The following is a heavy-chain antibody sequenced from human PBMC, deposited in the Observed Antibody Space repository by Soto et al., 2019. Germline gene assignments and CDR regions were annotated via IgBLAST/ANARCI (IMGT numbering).Heavy chain of an antibody. Sequence: QITLKESGPTLLKPTQTLTLTCTFSGFSLSTSGVGVGWLRQTPGKALELLALIYWDDDKRYSSSLKSRLTISKDTSKNQMVLTMTNMDPADTATYYCAHSERIAVAGTGSFDYWGQGTLVTVSS. J-gene: IGHJ4*02. CDR2: IYWDDDK. D-gene: IGHD6-19*01. CDR3: AHSERIAVAGTGSFDY. V-gene: IGHV2-5*02. CDR1: GFSLSTSGVG.